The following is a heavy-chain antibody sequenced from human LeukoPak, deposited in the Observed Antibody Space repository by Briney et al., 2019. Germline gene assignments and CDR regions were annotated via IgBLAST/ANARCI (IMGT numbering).Heavy chain of an antibody. Sequence: SETLSLTCTVSGGSISSYYWSWIRQPPGKGLEWIGYIYYSGSTSYNPSLKSRVTISVDTSKNQFSLKLSSVTAADMAVYHCARDQSGGYYFDYWGQGTLVTVSS. CDR3: ARDQSGGYYFDY. J-gene: IGHJ4*02. CDR1: GGSISSYY. CDR2: IYYSGST. D-gene: IGHD3-10*01. V-gene: IGHV4-59*01.